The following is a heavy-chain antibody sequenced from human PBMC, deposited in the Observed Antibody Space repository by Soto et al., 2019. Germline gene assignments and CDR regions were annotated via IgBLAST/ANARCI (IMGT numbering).Heavy chain of an antibody. CDR3: VREDRRLNPLV. CDR2: VYYNEIT. Sequence: QVKLQESGQGLVKPSQTLSLTCTVTGGSINSVEYYWGRIRQPPGKGLEWIGYVYYNEITYYNPSVNRRVTISADKTKNQFTLNRRYMSASDTAVYHCVREDRRLNPLVWGQGTTVSVSS. CDR1: GGSINSVEYY. D-gene: IGHD3-22*01. V-gene: IGHV4-30-4*01. J-gene: IGHJ6*02.